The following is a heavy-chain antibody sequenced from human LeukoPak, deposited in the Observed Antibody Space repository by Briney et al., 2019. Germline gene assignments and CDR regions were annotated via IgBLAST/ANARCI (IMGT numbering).Heavy chain of an antibody. V-gene: IGHV3-48*03. CDR2: ISSSGSTI. Sequence: GSLRLSCAASGFTFSSYEMNWVRQAPGKGLEWVSYISSSGSTIYYADSVKGRFTISRDNAKNSLYLQMNSLRAEDTAVYYCASMQSGGTMIDRTRDIWGQGTMVTVSS. CDR3: ASMQSGGTMIDRTRDI. J-gene: IGHJ3*02. CDR1: GFTFSSYE. D-gene: IGHD3-22*01.